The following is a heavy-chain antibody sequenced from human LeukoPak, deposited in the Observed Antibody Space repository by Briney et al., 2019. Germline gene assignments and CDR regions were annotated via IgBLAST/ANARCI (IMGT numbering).Heavy chain of an antibody. D-gene: IGHD5-18*01. V-gene: IGHV1-46*01. CDR3: ASGYAGFLPDY. Sequence: ASVKVSCKASGYTFTSYYMHWVRQAPGQGLEWMGIINPSGGSTSYAQRFQGRVTMTRDMSTSTVYMELSSLRSEDTAVYYCASGYAGFLPDYWGQGTLVTVSS. CDR1: GYTFTSYY. J-gene: IGHJ4*02. CDR2: INPSGGST.